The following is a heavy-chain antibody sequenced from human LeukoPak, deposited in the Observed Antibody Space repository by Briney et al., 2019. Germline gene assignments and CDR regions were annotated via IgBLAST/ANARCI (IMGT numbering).Heavy chain of an antibody. Sequence: GGSLRLSCAASGFTFSSYAMNWVRQAPGKGLEWVSAISGSGGSTYYADSVKGRFTISRDNSKNTLYLQMNSLRAEDTSVYYCAREENGGEYDDGFDIWGQGTMVTVSS. J-gene: IGHJ3*02. D-gene: IGHD4-17*01. CDR2: ISGSGGST. V-gene: IGHV3-23*01. CDR1: GFTFSSYA. CDR3: AREENGGEYDDGFDI.